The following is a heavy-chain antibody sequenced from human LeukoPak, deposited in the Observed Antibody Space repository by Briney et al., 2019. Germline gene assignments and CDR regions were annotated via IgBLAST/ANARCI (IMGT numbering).Heavy chain of an antibody. CDR3: ARVRYSSGWFADY. CDR1: GFTFDSFG. D-gene: IGHD6-19*01. CDR2: ISGSSVAI. J-gene: IGHJ4*02. Sequence: GGSLRLSCEVSGFTFDSFGLSWVRQAPGKGPEWIAYISGSSVAICYADSVKGRFTISRDNAKNSLYLQMNSLRAEDTALYYCARVRYSSGWFADYWGQGTLVTVSS. V-gene: IGHV3-48*01.